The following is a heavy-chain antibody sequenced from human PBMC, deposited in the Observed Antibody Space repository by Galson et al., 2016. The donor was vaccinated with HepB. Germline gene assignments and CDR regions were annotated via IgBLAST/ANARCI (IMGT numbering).Heavy chain of an antibody. CDR3: ASGLRDGALLLSY. CDR1: GFTFSSYW. CDR2: IYGDDSSR. Sequence: SLRLSCAASGFTFSSYWMHWVRQAPGKGLVWVSRIYGDDSSRTYADSVRGRFTISRDNAKNTLYLQMSSLRAEDTAVYYCASGLRDGALLLSYRGQGTLVTVSS. D-gene: IGHD5-24*01. J-gene: IGHJ4*02. V-gene: IGHV3-74*01.